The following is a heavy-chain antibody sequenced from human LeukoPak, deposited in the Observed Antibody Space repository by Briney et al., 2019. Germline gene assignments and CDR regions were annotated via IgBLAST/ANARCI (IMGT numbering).Heavy chain of an antibody. CDR2: ISNDGSTT. V-gene: IGHV3-74*01. Sequence: TGGSLRLSCAASGFTFSTFWMHWVRQTPGKGLVWVSRISNDGSTTHYADSVKGRFTISRDNAKNTLFLRMNSLRAEDTAVYYCNVRWGPNSDYWGQGTLVTVSS. J-gene: IGHJ4*02. D-gene: IGHD7-27*01. CDR1: GFTFSTFW. CDR3: NVRWGPNSDY.